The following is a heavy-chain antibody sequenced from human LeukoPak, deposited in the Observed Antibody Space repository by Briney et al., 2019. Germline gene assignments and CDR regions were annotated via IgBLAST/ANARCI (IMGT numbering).Heavy chain of an antibody. D-gene: IGHD3-22*01. CDR2: IYYSGST. J-gene: IGHJ5*02. CDR3: ARAVYDSSGYLNWFDP. CDR1: GCSISSYY. V-gene: IGHV4-59*01. Sequence: PSETLSLTCTVSGCSISSYYWSWIRQPPGKGLEWIGYIYYSGSTNYNPSLKSRVTISVDTSKNQFSLKLSSVTAADTAVYYCARAVYDSSGYLNWFDPWGQGTLVTVSS.